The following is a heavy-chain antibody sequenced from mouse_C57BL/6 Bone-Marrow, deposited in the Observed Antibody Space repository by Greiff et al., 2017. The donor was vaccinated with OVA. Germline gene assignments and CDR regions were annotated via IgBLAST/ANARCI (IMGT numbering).Heavy chain of an antibody. J-gene: IGHJ4*01. Sequence: EVHLVESGEGLVKPGGSLKFSCAASGFTFSSYAMPWVRQTPEKRLEWVAYISSGGDYIYYADTVKGRFTISRDNARNTLYLQMSSLKSEDTAMYYCTRLLDAMDYWGQGTSVTVSS. CDR2: ISSGGDYI. V-gene: IGHV5-9-1*02. CDR1: GFTFSSYA. CDR3: TRLLDAMDY. D-gene: IGHD2-1*01.